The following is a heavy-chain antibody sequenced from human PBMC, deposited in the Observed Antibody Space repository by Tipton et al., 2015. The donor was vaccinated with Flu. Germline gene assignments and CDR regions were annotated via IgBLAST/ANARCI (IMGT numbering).Heavy chain of an antibody. J-gene: IGHJ6*03. V-gene: IGHV1-69*01. CDR1: GGTFSDYA. CDR2: IILIFGTT. Sequence: QVQLVQSGAEVKKPGSSIKVSCKASGGTFSDYAINWVRQAPGQGPEWLGGIILIFGTTDYAQKFQGRVTLTADESTSTAYMELSSLRSDDTAIYYCARGSYDTIELGYVYYYMDVWGQGTTVTVAS. D-gene: IGHD3-22*01. CDR3: ARGSYDTIELGYVYYYMDV.